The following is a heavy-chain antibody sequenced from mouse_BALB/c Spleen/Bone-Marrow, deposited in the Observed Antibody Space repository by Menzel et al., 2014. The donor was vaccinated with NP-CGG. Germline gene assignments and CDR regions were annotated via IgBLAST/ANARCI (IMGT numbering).Heavy chain of an antibody. Sequence: EVKLQESGTVLARPGASVKMSCKASDYTFTSYRMHWLKQRPGQGLEWIGAIYPGNSDTSYNQKFKGKAELTAVTSTSTAYMDLSSLTNEDSAVYYCTLAYFGQGDWLFDVWGAGTTVTVSS. CDR3: TLAYFGQGDWLFDV. CDR2: IYPGNSDT. CDR1: DYTFTSYR. D-gene: IGHD2-10*01. V-gene: IGHV1-5*01. J-gene: IGHJ1*01.